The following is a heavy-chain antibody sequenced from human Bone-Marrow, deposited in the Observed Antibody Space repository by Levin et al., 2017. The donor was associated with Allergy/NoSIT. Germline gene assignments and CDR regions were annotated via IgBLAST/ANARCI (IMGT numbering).Heavy chain of an antibody. D-gene: IGHD2-2*01. J-gene: IGHJ4*02. V-gene: IGHV3-13*04. CDR3: ARVALPRYCTSTSCSDSGYYFDY. Sequence: GGSLRLSCAASVFPFISYDMHFFLPSTVRGLEWVSAIGTAADSYYSGSVKGRFTVSRDNAKNSFYLQMNSLRAGDTAVYYCARVALPRYCTSTSCSDSGYYFDYWGQGTLVTVSS. CDR2: IGTAADS. CDR1: VFPFISYD.